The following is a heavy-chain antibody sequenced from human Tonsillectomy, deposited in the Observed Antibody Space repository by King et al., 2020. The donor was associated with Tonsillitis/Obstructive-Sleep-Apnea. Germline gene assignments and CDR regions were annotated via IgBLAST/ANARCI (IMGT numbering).Heavy chain of an antibody. V-gene: IGHV5-10-1*03. CDR3: ARHDWGNYRNFDY. CDR2: IDPSDSYT. D-gene: IGHD3-16*02. J-gene: IGHJ4*02. Sequence: QLVQSGAEVKKPGESLRISCKGSGYSFTTYWISWVRQMPGKGLEWMGRIDPSDSYTTYTPSSQGHVTISPDKSLSTAYLQWSSLKASDTAMYCCARHDWGNYRNFDYWGQGTLVTVSS. CDR1: GYSFTTYW.